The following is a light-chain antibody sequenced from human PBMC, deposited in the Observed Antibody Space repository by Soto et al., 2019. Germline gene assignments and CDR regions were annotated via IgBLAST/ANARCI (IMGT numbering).Light chain of an antibody. CDR2: EVS. V-gene: IGLV2-14*01. CDR1: SSDVGTYNF. Sequence: QSALTQPASVSGSPGQSITISCTGASSDVGTYNFVSWYQLRQGTPPKLIIYEVSHRPSGVSHRFSGSKSANTASLTISGLQAEDEADYFCGSYSSTASREVFGTGTKLTVL. J-gene: IGLJ1*01. CDR3: GSYSSTASREV.